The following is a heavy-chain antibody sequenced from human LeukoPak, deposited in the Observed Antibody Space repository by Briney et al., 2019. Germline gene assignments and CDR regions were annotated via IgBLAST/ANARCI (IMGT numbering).Heavy chain of an antibody. D-gene: IGHD6-19*01. J-gene: IGHJ4*02. CDR1: GYTFTSYD. V-gene: IGHV1-8*01. CDR3: AREKAVAGTLGY. Sequence: ASVKVSCKASGYTFTSYDINWVRQATGQGLEWMGWMNPNSGNTGYAQKFQGRVTMTRNTSISTAYMELSSLRSEDTAVYYCAREKAVAGTLGYWGQRTLVTVSS. CDR2: MNPNSGNT.